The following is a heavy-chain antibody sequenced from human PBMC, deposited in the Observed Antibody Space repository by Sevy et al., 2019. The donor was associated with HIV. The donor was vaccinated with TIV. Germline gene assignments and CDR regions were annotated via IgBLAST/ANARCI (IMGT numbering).Heavy chain of an antibody. J-gene: IGHJ6*02. Sequence: GGSLRLSCAASGFTFSSYSMNWVRQAPGKGLEWVSYISDSSTTIYYADSVKGRFTISRDNAKNSLYLQMNSLRAEDTTVYYCARGLAALPGYYYGMDVWGQGTTVTVSS. CDR2: ISDSSTTI. V-gene: IGHV3-48*01. CDR3: ARGLAALPGYYYGMDV. CDR1: GFTFSSYS. D-gene: IGHD6-6*01.